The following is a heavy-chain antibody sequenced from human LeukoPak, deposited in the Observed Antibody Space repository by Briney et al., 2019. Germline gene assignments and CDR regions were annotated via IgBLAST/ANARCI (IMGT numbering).Heavy chain of an antibody. Sequence: SETLSLTCTVSGGSISSYYWNWIRQPAGKGLEWIGRIYTSGNTNYNPSLKSRVTVSVDTSKNQFSLKLSSVTAADTAVYYCARDRSDRRVLRFLEWGNDAFDIWGQGTMVTVSS. CDR3: ARDRSDRRVLRFLEWGNDAFDI. V-gene: IGHV4-4*07. CDR2: IYTSGNT. CDR1: GGSISSYY. J-gene: IGHJ3*02. D-gene: IGHD3-3*01.